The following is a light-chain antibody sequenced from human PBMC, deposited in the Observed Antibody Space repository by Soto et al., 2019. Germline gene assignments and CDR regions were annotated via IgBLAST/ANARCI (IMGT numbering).Light chain of an antibody. CDR3: QQYGSSPGWT. V-gene: IGKV3-20*01. J-gene: IGKJ1*01. CDR1: QSVSSSY. CDR2: GAS. Sequence: EIVLTQSPGTLSLSPGERATLSCRASQSVSSSYLAWYQQKPGQAPRLLIYGASSRATGIPDRFSGSGSGTDFTLTNSRLEPEDFAVYYCQQYGSSPGWTFGQGTKVEIK.